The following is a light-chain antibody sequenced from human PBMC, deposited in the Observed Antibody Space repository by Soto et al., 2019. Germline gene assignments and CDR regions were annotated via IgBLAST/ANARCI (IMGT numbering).Light chain of an antibody. J-gene: IGLJ3*02. CDR1: SSDVGAYNY. CDR2: DVS. V-gene: IGLV2-11*01. CDR3: CSYAGTYPWV. Sequence: QSALTQPRSVSGSPGQSVTISCTGNSSDVGAYNYVSWYQHHPGKAPKVMIFDVSERPSGVPDRFSGSKSGNTASLTISGLQAEDEGDYYCCSYAGTYPWVFGGGTKLTVL.